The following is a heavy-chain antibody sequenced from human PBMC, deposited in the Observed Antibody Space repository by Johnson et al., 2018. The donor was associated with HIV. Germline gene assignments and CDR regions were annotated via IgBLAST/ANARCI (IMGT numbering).Heavy chain of an antibody. J-gene: IGHJ3*02. CDR2: ISYDGSNK. CDR3: AREGGDGFLEWLYTFDI. Sequence: QVQLVESGGGVVQPGRSLRLSCAVSGFTFSSYAMHWVRQAPGKGLEWVELISYDGSNKYYADSVRGRFTISRDNSKNTLYVQMTSLETEDTAMYYCAREGGDGFLEWLYTFDIWGQGTMVTVSS. CDR1: GFTFSSYA. D-gene: IGHD3-3*01. V-gene: IGHV3-30*04.